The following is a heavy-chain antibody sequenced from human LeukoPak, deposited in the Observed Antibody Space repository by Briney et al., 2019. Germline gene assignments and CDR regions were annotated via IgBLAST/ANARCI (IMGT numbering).Heavy chain of an antibody. CDR1: GYSFTGYY. J-gene: IGHJ4*02. D-gene: IGHD6-13*01. V-gene: IGHV1-2*02. CDR2: INPNSGGT. CDR3: ARDSGSSSWEFDY. Sequence: GASVKVSCKASGYSFTGYYIHWVRQAPGQGLEWMGWINPNSGGTTYAQQFQGRFTMTRDTSISTVYMEQTRLGSDDTAVYYCARDSGSSSWEFDYWGQGTLVTVSS.